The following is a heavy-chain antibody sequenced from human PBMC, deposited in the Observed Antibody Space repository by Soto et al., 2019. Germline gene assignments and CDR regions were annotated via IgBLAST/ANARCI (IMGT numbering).Heavy chain of an antibody. V-gene: IGHV4-39*01. CDR2: IFFSGST. D-gene: IGHD2-8*01. J-gene: IGHJ4*02. CDR1: GGSISDSNFY. Sequence: SETLSLSCTVSGGSISDSNFYWAWIRQPPGKGLEYIGCIFFSGSTYYNPSLESRVSMSVDTSTDQVLLKLTSVTAADTAEYYCARLYRTRYLQFDYWGQGVLVTVSS. CDR3: ARLYRTRYLQFDY.